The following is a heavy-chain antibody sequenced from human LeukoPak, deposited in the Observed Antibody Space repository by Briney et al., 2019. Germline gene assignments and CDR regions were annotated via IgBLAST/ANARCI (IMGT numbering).Heavy chain of an antibody. D-gene: IGHD3-16*01. J-gene: IGHJ3*02. CDR2: ITSVSSTI. CDR3: ARVRGGGGSFDI. V-gene: IGHV3-48*01. Sequence: GGSLRLSCAASGFAFSTYSMNWVRQAPGKGLEWLSYITSVSSTIYYTDSVKGRFTISRDNAKNSLYLQMNSLGAEDTAVYYCARVRGGGGSFDIWGLGTMVTVCS. CDR1: GFAFSTYS.